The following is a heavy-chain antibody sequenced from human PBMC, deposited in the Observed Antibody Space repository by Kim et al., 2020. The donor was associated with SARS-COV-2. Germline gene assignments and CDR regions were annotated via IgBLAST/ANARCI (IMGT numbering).Heavy chain of an antibody. D-gene: IGHD3-3*02. CDR3: ARGALRGFFDY. Sequence: THYNPSLKSRVTISVDTSKNQFSLKLSSVTAADTAVYYCARGALRGFFDYWGQGTLVTVSS. CDR2: T. V-gene: IGHV4-59*09. J-gene: IGHJ4*02.